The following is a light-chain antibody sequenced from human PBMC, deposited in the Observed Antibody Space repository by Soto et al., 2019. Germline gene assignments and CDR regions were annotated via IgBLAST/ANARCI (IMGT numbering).Light chain of an antibody. Sequence: DIQMTKSPSTLSASVGDRVTITCRASQSIRGWLAWYQQKPGKAPKLLIYKASGLESGVPSRFSGSGYGTEFTLTISSLQPDDFATYDCQQYNSYWTFCQGTKVEIK. CDR2: KAS. CDR1: QSIRGW. V-gene: IGKV1-5*03. J-gene: IGKJ1*01. CDR3: QQYNSYWT.